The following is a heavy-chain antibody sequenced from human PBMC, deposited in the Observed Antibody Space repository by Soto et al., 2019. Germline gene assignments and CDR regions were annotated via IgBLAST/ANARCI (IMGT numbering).Heavy chain of an antibody. J-gene: IGHJ3*02. D-gene: IGHD3-22*01. CDR1: GYSFTSYW. CDR2: IYPGDSDT. Sequence: PGESLKISCKGSGYSFTSYWIGWVRQMPGKGLEWMGIIYPGDSDTSYSPSFQGHVTISADKSISTAYLQWSSLKASDTAMYYCARPFYYDSSGYLPLDAFDIWGQGTMVTVSS. CDR3: ARPFYYDSSGYLPLDAFDI. V-gene: IGHV5-51*01.